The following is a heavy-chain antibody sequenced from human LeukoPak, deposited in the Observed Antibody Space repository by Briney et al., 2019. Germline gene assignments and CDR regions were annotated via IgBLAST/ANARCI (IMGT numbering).Heavy chain of an antibody. CDR2: IIPIFGTA. Sequence: ASVKVSCKASGGTFSNYAISWVRQAPGQGLEWMGGIIPIFGTANYAQKFQGRVTITADESTSTAYMELSSLRSEDTAVYYCARGRTAMVRGVIHKAPFDYWGQGTLVTVSS. D-gene: IGHD3-10*01. J-gene: IGHJ4*02. V-gene: IGHV1-69*13. CDR1: GGTFSNYA. CDR3: ARGRTAMVRGVIHKAPFDY.